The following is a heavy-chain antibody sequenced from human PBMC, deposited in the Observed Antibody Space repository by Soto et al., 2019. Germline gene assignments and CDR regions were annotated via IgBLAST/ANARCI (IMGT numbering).Heavy chain of an antibody. CDR2: VSYSGST. CDR3: SRRAVSGPITGFDY. CDR1: GGSISNSSYL. Sequence: PSETLSLTCTVSGGSISNSSYLWGWIRQPPGKGLQCIGSVSYSGSTYYNPSLKSRVTISVDTSKTQSSLRLSSVTAADTAVYYCSRRAVSGPITGFDYWGQGALVTVSS. J-gene: IGHJ4*02. V-gene: IGHV4-39*01. D-gene: IGHD6-19*01.